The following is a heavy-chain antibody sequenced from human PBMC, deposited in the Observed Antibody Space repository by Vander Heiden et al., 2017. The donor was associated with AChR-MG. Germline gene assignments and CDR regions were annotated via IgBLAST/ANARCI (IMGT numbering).Heavy chain of an antibody. CDR3: ARDLEDSSGWYRPYFDY. D-gene: IGHD6-19*01. Sequence: EVQLVGAGGGSVQPGGSLRLSCAACGFTFRSYGMNWVRQAPGKGLEWVSYISSSSSPIYYADSVNGRFTISRDNAKNSMYLQMNSLRAEDTAVYYCARDLEDSSGWYRPYFDYWGQGTLVTVSS. V-gene: IGHV3-48*01. J-gene: IGHJ4*02. CDR2: ISSSSSPI. CDR1: GFTFRSYG.